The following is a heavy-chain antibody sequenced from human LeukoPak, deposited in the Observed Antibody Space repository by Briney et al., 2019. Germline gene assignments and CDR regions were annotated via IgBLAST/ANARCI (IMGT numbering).Heavy chain of an antibody. J-gene: IGHJ6*02. CDR1: GFTFSSYA. V-gene: IGHV3-53*04. CDR3: AFERYYYYYGMDV. Sequence: GGSLRLSCAASGFTFSSYAMSWVRQAPGKGLEWVSVIYSGGSTYYADSVEGRFTISRHNSKNTLYLQMNSLRAEDTAVYYCAFERYYYYYGMDVWGQGTTVTVSS. D-gene: IGHD1-1*01. CDR2: IYSGGST.